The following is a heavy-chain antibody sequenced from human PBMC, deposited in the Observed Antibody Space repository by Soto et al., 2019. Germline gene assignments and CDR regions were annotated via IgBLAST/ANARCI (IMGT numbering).Heavy chain of an antibody. CDR2: IYSGGST. Sequence: DVQLVESGGGLVQPGGSLRLSCAASGFTVSSNYMSWVRQAPGKGLEWVSAIYSGGSTFYADSVKGRFTISRDTSKNTLYLQMNILRAADTAVYYCARDRDSSSWFGYWGQGTLVTVSS. V-gene: IGHV3-66*01. J-gene: IGHJ5*01. CDR3: ARDRDSSSWFGY. D-gene: IGHD6-13*01. CDR1: GFTVSSNY.